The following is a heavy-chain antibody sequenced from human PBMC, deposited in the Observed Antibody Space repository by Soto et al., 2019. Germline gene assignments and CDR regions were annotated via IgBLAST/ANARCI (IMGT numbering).Heavy chain of an antibody. J-gene: IGHJ6*02. CDR3: ARDGVNSSSWRYYYYGMDV. D-gene: IGHD6-13*01. V-gene: IGHV3-48*03. CDR1: GFTFSSYE. CDR2: IGSSGSTI. Sequence: PGGSLRLSCAASGFTFSSYEMNWVRQSPGKGLEWVSYIGSSGSTIYYADSVKGRFTISRDNAKNSLYLQMKSLRAEDTAVYYCARDGVNSSSWRYYYYGMDVWGQGTTVTAP.